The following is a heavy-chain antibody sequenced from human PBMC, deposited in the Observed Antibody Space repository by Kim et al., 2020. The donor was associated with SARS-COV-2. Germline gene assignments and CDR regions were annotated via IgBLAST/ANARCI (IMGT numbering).Heavy chain of an antibody. Sequence: SQTLSLTCTVSGGSISSYYWSWIRQPPGKGLEWIGYIYYSGSTNYNPSLKSRVTISVDTSKNQFSLKLSSVTAADTAVYYCARENAWAHFRGIAAAVWFDPWGQGTLVTVSS. CDR1: GGSISSYY. CDR3: ARENAWAHFRGIAAAVWFDP. D-gene: IGHD6-13*01. CDR2: IYYSGST. J-gene: IGHJ5*02. V-gene: IGHV4-59*01.